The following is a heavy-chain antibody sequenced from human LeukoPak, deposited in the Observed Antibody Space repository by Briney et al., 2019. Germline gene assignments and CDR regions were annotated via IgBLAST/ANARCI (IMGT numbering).Heavy chain of an antibody. J-gene: IGHJ4*02. D-gene: IGHD3-22*01. CDR3: ARVGAYYDSSGYSPIDY. CDR2: ISSSSTYI. V-gene: IGHV3-21*01. CDR1: GFTFSSYG. Sequence: GGSLRLSCAASGFTFSSYGMTWVRQAPGKGLEWVSWISSSSTYISYADSVKGRFTISRDGAGNSLYLHMNSLRAEDTAVYYCARVGAYYDSSGYSPIDYWGQGTLVTVSS.